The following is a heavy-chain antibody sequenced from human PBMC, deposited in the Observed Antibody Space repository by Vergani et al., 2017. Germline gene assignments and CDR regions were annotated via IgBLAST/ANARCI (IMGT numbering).Heavy chain of an antibody. J-gene: IGHJ5*02. D-gene: IGHD6-13*01. CDR3: AKDRPSYSSSWSTNWFDP. V-gene: IGHV4-59*01. Sequence: QVQLQESGPGLVKPSETLSLTCTVSGGSISSYYWSWIRQPPGKGLEWIGYIYYSGSTNYNPSLKSRVTISVDTSKNQFSLKLSSVTAADTAVYYCAKDRPSYSSSWSTNWFDPWGQGTLVTVSS. CDR2: IYYSGST. CDR1: GGSISSYY.